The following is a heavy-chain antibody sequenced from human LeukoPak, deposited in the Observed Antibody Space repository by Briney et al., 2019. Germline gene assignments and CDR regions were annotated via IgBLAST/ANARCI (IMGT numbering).Heavy chain of an antibody. J-gene: IGHJ4*02. Sequence: GGSLRLSCAASGFTFSSYSMNWVRQAPGKGLEWVSYISSSSSTIYYADSVKGRFTISRDKAKNSLYLQMNSLRAEDTAVYYCAREYCSSTSCLYDYWGQGALVTVSS. CDR2: ISSSSSTI. CDR1: GFTFSSYS. V-gene: IGHV3-48*01. CDR3: AREYCSSTSCLYDY. D-gene: IGHD2-2*01.